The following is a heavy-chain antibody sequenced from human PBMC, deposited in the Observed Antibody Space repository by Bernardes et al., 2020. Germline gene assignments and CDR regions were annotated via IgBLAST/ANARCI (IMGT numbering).Heavy chain of an antibody. V-gene: IGHV1-2*06. Sequence: SVKVSCNASGYTFTGYYMHWVRQAPGQGLEWMGRINPNSGGTNYAQKFQGRVTMTRDTSISTAYMELSRLRSDDTAVYYCARGAYDYGDYEGYWGQGTLVTVSS. D-gene: IGHD4-17*01. CDR3: ARGAYDYGDYEGY. J-gene: IGHJ4*02. CDR2: INPNSGGT. CDR1: GYTFTGYY.